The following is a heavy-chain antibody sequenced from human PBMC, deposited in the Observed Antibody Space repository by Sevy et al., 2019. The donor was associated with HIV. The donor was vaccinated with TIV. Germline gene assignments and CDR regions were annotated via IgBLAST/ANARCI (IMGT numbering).Heavy chain of an antibody. CDR3: ARLYSSSSGRGLDN. J-gene: IGHJ4*02. D-gene: IGHD6-6*01. CDR2: IKEDGSGR. Sequence: GGSLRLSCAASGFTFGSYWMTWVRQAPGKGLEWVANIKEDGSGRFYVDSVRGRFTVSRDNAKTSLYLQMNNLRGEDTALYYWARLYSSSSGRGLDNWGQGALVTVSS. CDR1: GFTFGSYW. V-gene: IGHV3-7*01.